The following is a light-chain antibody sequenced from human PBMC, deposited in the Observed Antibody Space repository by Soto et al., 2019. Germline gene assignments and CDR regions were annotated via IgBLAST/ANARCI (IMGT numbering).Light chain of an antibody. J-gene: IGKJ1*01. CDR2: DAS. Sequence: EKVMTQSPATLSVSPGERATLSCRASQSVSSNLAWYQQKPGQAPRLLIYDASTRATGIPARFSGSGSGTEFTLNISSLQSEDLAVYYCQQYDDWPDTFGQGTKVEIK. V-gene: IGKV3-15*01. CDR3: QQYDDWPDT. CDR1: QSVSSN.